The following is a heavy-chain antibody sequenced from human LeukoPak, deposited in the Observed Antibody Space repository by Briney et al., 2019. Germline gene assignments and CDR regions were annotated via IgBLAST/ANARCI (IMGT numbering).Heavy chain of an antibody. J-gene: IGHJ4*02. CDR2: ISSSGSTI. CDR3: ASRNSGSYYLIDY. CDR1: GFTFSDYY. V-gene: IGHV3-11*01. Sequence: GGSLRLSCAASGFTFSDYYMSWIRQAPGKGLEWVSYISSSGSTIYYADSVKGRFTISRDNAKNSLYLQMNSLRAEDTAVYYCASRNSGSYYLIDYWGQGTLVTVSS. D-gene: IGHD1-26*01.